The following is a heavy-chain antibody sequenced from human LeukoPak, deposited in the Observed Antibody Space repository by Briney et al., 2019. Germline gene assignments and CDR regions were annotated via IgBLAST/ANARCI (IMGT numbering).Heavy chain of an antibody. Sequence: GGSLRLSCAASGFTFDDYTMHWVRQAPGKGLEWVSLISWDGGSTYYADSVKGRFTISRDNSKNSLYLQMNSLRTEDTALYYCAKGIAGDYGAKSGPFDYWGQGTLVTVSS. CDR2: ISWDGGST. CDR3: AKGIAGDYGAKSGPFDY. CDR1: GFTFDDYT. V-gene: IGHV3-43*01. J-gene: IGHJ4*02. D-gene: IGHD4-17*01.